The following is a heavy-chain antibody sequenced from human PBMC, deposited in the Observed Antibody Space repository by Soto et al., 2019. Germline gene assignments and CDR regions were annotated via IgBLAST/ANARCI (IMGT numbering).Heavy chain of an antibody. CDR1: GGSISSYY. J-gene: IGHJ5*02. Sequence: QVQLQESGPGLVKPSETLSLTCTVSGGSISSYYWSWIRQPPGKGLEWIGYIYYSGSTNYNPSLKSRVTISVDTSKNQCSLKLSSVTAADTAVYYCARTIIVGATCRFDPWGQGTLVTVSS. CDR2: IYYSGST. CDR3: ARTIIVGATCRFDP. D-gene: IGHD1-26*01. V-gene: IGHV4-59*01.